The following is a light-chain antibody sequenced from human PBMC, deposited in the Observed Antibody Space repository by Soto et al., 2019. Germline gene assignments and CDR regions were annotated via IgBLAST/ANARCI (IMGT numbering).Light chain of an antibody. CDR1: QSVSIY. CDR2: AAS. V-gene: IGKV1-39*01. J-gene: IGKJ5*01. Sequence: DVQMTQSPSSLSASVGDSVTITCRASQSVSIYLNWYQQKPGKAXNLLISAASSLQNGVPSRFRGIGSGTDFTLTISSLQPEDFATYYGQQLNSYPPGTFGQGTRLEIK. CDR3: QQLNSYPPGT.